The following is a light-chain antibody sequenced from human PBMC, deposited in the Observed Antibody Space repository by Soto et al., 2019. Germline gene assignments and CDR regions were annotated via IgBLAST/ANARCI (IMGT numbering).Light chain of an antibody. V-gene: IGKV1-5*03. CDR3: QRYKHHFPIT. CDR1: ESISSW. J-gene: IGKJ5*01. Sequence: DIQMTQSPSTLSASVGDRVTITCRASESISSWLAWYQQKPGKAPKLLIYQASALEGGVPSRFSGSGSGTEFTLTISSLQPDDFATYYCQRYKHHFPITCGQGTRLEIK. CDR2: QAS.